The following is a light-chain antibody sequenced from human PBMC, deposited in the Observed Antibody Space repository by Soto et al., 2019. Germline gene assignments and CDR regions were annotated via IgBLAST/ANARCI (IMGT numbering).Light chain of an antibody. Sequence: VLTQSAGTLSLSPGERATLSCRASQSVSSSYLAWYQQKPGQAPRLLIYGASSRATGIPDRFSGSGSGTDFTLTISSLDPEDFAVYYCQQYSIWRTFGQGTKVDI. CDR1: QSVSSSY. CDR2: GAS. CDR3: QQYSIWRT. V-gene: IGKV3-20*01. J-gene: IGKJ1*01.